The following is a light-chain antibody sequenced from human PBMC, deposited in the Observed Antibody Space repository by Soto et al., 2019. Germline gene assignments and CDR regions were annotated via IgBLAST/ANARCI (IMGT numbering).Light chain of an antibody. J-gene: IGKJ5*01. Sequence: DIQMTQSPSSLSASAGDRVTITCRASQSISRYLNWYQQKPGKASKLLIFAASSLQRGVPSRFSGSGSGTDFTLTISSLQPEDFTTYYCQQNYNTLITFGQGTRLEIK. CDR3: QQNYNTLIT. CDR2: AAS. CDR1: QSISRY. V-gene: IGKV1-39*01.